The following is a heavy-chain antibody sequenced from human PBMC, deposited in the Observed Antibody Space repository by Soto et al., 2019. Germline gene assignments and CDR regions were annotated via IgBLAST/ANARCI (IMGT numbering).Heavy chain of an antibody. Sequence: QVQLVQSGAEVKKPGASVKVSCKASGYTFTSYGISWVRQAPGQGLEWMGWISAYNGNTNYAQKLQGRVTMTTDTSTSTAYMELRSLRSDDMAVYYCARGADIVVVVALPYYYYYGMDVWGQGTTVTVSS. J-gene: IGHJ6*02. V-gene: IGHV1-18*03. CDR1: GYTFTSYG. CDR3: ARGADIVVVVALPYYYYYGMDV. CDR2: ISAYNGNT. D-gene: IGHD2-15*01.